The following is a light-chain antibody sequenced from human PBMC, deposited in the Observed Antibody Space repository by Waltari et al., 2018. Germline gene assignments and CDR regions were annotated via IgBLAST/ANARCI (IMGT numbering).Light chain of an antibody. CDR2: GAS. V-gene: IGKV3-20*01. CDR1: QSVRNF. J-gene: IGKJ2*01. CDR3: QQYSSSVMYT. Sequence: DIVLTQSPGTLSLSPGERATLSCRASQSVRNFLAWYQQKPGQTTRLLIYGASSRATGIPDRFSGSGSGTDFILTINRLEPEDFAVYFCQQYSSSVMYTFGQGTKLEI.